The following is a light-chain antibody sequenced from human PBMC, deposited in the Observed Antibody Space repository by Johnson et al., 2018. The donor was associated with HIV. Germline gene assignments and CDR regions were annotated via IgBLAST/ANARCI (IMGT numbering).Light chain of an antibody. CDR2: DNN. CDR3: GTWDSSLSAGIYV. V-gene: IGLV1-51*01. J-gene: IGLJ1*01. Sequence: QSVLTQPPSVSAAPGQKVTISYSGSSSNIGNNYVSWYQQLPGTAPKLLIYDNNKRPSGIPDRFSGSKSGTSATLGITGLQTGDEADYYCGTWDSSLSAGIYVFGTGTKVTV. CDR1: SSNIGNNY.